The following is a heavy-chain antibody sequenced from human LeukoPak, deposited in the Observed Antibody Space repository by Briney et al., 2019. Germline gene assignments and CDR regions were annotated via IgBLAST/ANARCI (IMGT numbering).Heavy chain of an antibody. V-gene: IGHV4-59*01. J-gene: IGHJ4*02. CDR3: ATTMVRGVMGAYYFDY. CDR1: GGSISSYY. Sequence: PSETLSLTCTVSGGSISSYYWSWIRQPPGKGLEWIGYIYYSGSTNYNPSLKSRVTISVDTSKDQFSLKLSSVTAADTAVYYCATTMVRGVMGAYYFDYGGQGTLVTVSS. CDR2: IYYSGST. D-gene: IGHD3-10*01.